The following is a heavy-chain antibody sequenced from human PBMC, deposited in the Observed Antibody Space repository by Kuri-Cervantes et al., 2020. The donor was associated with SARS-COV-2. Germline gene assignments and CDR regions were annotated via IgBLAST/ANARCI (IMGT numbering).Heavy chain of an antibody. CDR2: IIPIFGTA. Sequence: SVKVSCKASGCTFSSYAIRWVRQAPGQGLEWMGGIIPIFGTANYAQKFQGRVTMTTDTSTSTAYMELRSLKSDDTAVYYCARDVSPYCTSSSCFRGKWVDPWGQGTLVTVSS. CDR1: GCTFSSYA. J-gene: IGHJ5*02. D-gene: IGHD2-2*01. V-gene: IGHV1-69*05. CDR3: ARDVSPYCTSSSCFRGKWVDP.